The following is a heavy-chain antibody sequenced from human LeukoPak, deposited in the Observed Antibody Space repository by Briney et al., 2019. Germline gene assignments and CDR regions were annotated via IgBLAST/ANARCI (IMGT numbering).Heavy chain of an antibody. CDR3: ARVEKMATLSFY. D-gene: IGHD5-24*01. V-gene: IGHV1-8*02. Sequence: ASVKVSCKASGYTFTSYGISWVRQATGQGLEWMGWMNPNSGNTGYAQKFQGRVTMTRNTSISTAYMELSSLRSEDTAVYYCARVEKMATLSFYWGQGTLVTVSS. CDR2: MNPNSGNT. J-gene: IGHJ4*02. CDR1: GYTFTSYG.